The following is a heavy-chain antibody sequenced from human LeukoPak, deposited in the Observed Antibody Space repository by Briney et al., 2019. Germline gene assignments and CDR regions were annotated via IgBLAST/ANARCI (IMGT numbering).Heavy chain of an antibody. CDR1: GYTFTNYD. D-gene: IGHD6-13*01. CDR3: AREGVAATGLDY. Sequence: ASVKASCKASGYTFTNYDVNWVRQATGQGLEWMGIINPSGGSRSNTQKFQGRVSMTRDTSTSTVYMELSSLRSEDTAVYYCAREGVAATGLDYWGQGTLVTVSS. CDR2: INPSGGSR. J-gene: IGHJ4*02. V-gene: IGHV1-46*01.